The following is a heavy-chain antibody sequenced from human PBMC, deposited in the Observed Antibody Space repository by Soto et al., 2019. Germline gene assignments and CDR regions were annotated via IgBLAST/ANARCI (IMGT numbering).Heavy chain of an antibody. CDR2: INHRGSS. J-gene: IGHJ5*02. Sequence: SETLSLTCAVNGGSLSGYYWSWIRQSPGKGLEWIGEINHRGSSDYNPSLKSRVTLSIDASMNHVTLEMNSVTAADTAVYYRARVSHDYYYGWFDPWGQGTPVTVSS. CDR3: ARVSHDYYYGWFDP. CDR1: GGSLSGYY. D-gene: IGHD1-26*01. V-gene: IGHV4-34*01.